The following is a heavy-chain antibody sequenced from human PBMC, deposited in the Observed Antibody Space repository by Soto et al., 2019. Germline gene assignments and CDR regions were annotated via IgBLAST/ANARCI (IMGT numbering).Heavy chain of an antibody. CDR3: ARRGTVATIDGASYYYYYYMDV. CDR1: GGSISSYY. CDR2: IYYSGGT. J-gene: IGHJ6*03. D-gene: IGHD5-12*01. Sequence: PSDTLCLTCTVSGGSISSYYWSWILQPPGKGLEWIGYIYYSGGTNYNPSLKSRVTISVDTSKNQFSLKLSSVTAADTAVYYCARRGTVATIDGASYYYYYYMDVWGKGTTVTVSS. V-gene: IGHV4-59*08.